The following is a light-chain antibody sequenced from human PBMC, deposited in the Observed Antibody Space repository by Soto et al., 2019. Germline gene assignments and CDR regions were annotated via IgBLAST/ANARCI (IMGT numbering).Light chain of an antibody. CDR1: QSVSSN. V-gene: IGKV3-15*01. J-gene: IGKJ4*01. CDR3: QQYFNWPLT. Sequence: EIVLTQSPATLSVSPGERATLSCRASQSVSSNLAWYQQKPGQAPRLLMFGASTRATNIPARFSGSGSGTEFTLTISSLQSEDFAVYYCQQYFNWPLTFGGGTKVDIK. CDR2: GAS.